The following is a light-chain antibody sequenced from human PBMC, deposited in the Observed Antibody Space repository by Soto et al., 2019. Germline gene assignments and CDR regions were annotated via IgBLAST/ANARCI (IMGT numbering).Light chain of an antibody. CDR2: DAY. J-gene: IGKJ5*01. Sequence: EVVLTQSPVTLSLSPGERATLSCSASQSFRGLLAWYQQKPGQAPRLLIYDAYNRTTGIPPSFSGSGSGTDFTLTISRLEPEDSAVFYCQQRHMWPITFGQGTRLEIK. CDR3: QQRHMWPIT. CDR1: QSFRGL. V-gene: IGKV3-11*01.